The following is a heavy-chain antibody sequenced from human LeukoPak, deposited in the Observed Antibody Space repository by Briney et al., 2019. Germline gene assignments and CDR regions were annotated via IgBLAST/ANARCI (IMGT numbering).Heavy chain of an antibody. CDR2: IYYSGST. J-gene: IGHJ6*03. Sequence: PSQTLSLTCTVSGGSISSGDYYWSWIRQPPGKGLEWIGYIYYSGSTYYNPSLKSRVTISVDTSKNQFSLKLSSVTAADTAVYYCARPGKVVVPAAIPRRQYYYYMDVWGKGTTVTVSS. CDR3: ARPGKVVVPAAIPRRQYYYYMDV. V-gene: IGHV4-30-4*01. D-gene: IGHD2-2*01. CDR1: GGSISSGDYY.